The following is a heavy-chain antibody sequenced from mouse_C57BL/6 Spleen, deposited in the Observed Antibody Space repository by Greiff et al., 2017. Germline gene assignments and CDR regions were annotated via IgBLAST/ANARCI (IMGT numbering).Heavy chain of an antibody. J-gene: IGHJ4*01. CDR2: ISYDGSN. V-gene: IGHV3-6*01. D-gene: IGHD2-12*01. Sequence: EVQLQQSGPGLVKPSQSLSLTCSVTGYSITSGYSWNWIRQFPGNTLEWMGYISYDGSNNYYPALKNRNSITRDTSKNQFFLKLNSVTTEDTSTYYCARSPYDGYAMDYWGQGTSVTVSS. CDR3: ARSPYDGYAMDY. CDR1: GYSITSGYS.